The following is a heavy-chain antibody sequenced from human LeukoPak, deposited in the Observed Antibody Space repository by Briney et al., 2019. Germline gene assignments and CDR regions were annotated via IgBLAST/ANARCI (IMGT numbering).Heavy chain of an antibody. J-gene: IGHJ6*02. V-gene: IGHV3-7*01. Sequence: GVSLRLSCAASGCSFSNSWMSWVRQAPGKGLEWVANINHEGGDIHYVDSVKGRFTISRDNAKDSLYLQMNSLRAEDTAVYYCATYINWVAGDVWGQGTTVTVSS. CDR3: ATYINWVAGDV. CDR1: GCSFSNSW. CDR2: INHEGGDI. D-gene: IGHD1-1*01.